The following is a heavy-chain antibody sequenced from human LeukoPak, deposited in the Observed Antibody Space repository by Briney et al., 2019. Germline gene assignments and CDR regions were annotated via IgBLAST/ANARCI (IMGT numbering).Heavy chain of an antibody. D-gene: IGHD3-10*01. CDR1: GFTFSSYS. V-gene: IGHV3-21*01. Sequence: PGGSLRLPCAASGFTFSSYSMNWVRQAPGKGLEWVSSISSSSSYIYYADSVKGRFTISRDNAKNSLYLQMNSLRAEDTAVYYCARDGAPYYYGSGSYYNEGLDYWGQGTLVTVSS. J-gene: IGHJ4*02. CDR2: ISSSSSYI. CDR3: ARDGAPYYYGSGSYYNEGLDY.